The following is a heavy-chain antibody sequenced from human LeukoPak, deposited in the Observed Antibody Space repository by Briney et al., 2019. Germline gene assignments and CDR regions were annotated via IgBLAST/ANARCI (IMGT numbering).Heavy chain of an antibody. J-gene: IGHJ4*02. CDR1: GFTFSDCY. CDR3: AREVRGFYYFDY. D-gene: IGHD5-12*01. Sequence: GGSLRLSCAASGFTFSDCYMNWIRQAPGKGLEWVSYISSSGSTIYYADSVKGRFTISRDNAKNSLYLQMNSLRAEDTAVYYCAREVRGFYYFDYWGQGTLVTVSS. V-gene: IGHV3-11*01. CDR2: ISSSGSTI.